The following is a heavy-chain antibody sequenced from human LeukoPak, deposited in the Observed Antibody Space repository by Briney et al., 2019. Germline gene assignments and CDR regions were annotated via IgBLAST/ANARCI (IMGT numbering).Heavy chain of an antibody. Sequence: PGGSLRLSCAASGFTFSSYGMHWVRQAPGKGLEWVALIWYDGSNKYYADSVKGRFTISRDNSKNTLYLQMNSLRAEDTAVYYCARGLEQWLVRGAFDIWGQGTMVTVSS. J-gene: IGHJ3*02. CDR2: IWYDGSNK. D-gene: IGHD6-19*01. CDR3: ARGLEQWLVRGAFDI. CDR1: GFTFSSYG. V-gene: IGHV3-30*02.